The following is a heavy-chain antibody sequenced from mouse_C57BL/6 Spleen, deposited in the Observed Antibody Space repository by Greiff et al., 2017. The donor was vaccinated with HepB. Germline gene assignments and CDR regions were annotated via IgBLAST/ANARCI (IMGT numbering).Heavy chain of an antibody. J-gene: IGHJ4*01. CDR2: IDPENGDT. V-gene: IGHV14-4*01. CDR3: TTNPMDY. Sequence: EVQLQQSGAELVRPGASVKLSCTASGFNIKDDYMHWVKQRPEQGLEWIGWIDPENGDTEYASKFQGKATITADTSSSTAYLQLSSLTSGDTAVYYCTTNPMDYWGQGTSVTVSS. CDR1: GFNIKDDY.